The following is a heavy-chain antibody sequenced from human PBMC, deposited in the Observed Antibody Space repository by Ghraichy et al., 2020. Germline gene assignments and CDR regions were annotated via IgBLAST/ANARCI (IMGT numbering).Heavy chain of an antibody. CDR3: ARDRGTIATAGNFDW. Sequence: ASVKVSCKASGYSFSTYGISWVRQAPGQGLEWLGWVSPYTGITNYATKIQDRVTMTTDTSTSTAYMELTSLRSDDTAMYFFARDRGTIATAGNFDWWGQGTLVTVSS. CDR1: GYSFSTYG. V-gene: IGHV1-18*01. D-gene: IGHD6-13*01. CDR2: VSPYTGIT. J-gene: IGHJ4*02.